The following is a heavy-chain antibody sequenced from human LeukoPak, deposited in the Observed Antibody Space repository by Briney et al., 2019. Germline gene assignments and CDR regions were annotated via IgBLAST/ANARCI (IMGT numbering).Heavy chain of an antibody. D-gene: IGHD3-9*01. CDR3: ARSPHILTGENFDY. CDR2: INPNSGGT. CDR1: GYTFTGYY. Sequence: GAPVKVSCKTSGYTFTGYYMHWVRQAPGQGLEWMGWINPNSGGTNYAQKFQDRVSMTRDTSISTAYMHLSRLRSDDTAVYYCARSPHILTGENFDYWGQGTLLTVSS. J-gene: IGHJ4*02. V-gene: IGHV1-2*02.